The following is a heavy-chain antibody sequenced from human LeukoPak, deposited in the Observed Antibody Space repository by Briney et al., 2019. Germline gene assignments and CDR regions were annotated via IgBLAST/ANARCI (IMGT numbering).Heavy chain of an antibody. CDR3: ARAPAGYSSGWYIDY. J-gene: IGHJ4*02. V-gene: IGHV4-34*01. CDR2: INHSGST. Sequence: SETLSLTCAVYGGSFSGYYWSWIRQPPGKGLEWIGEINHSGSTNYNPSLKSRVTISVDTSKNQFSLELSSVTAADTAVYYCARAPAGYSSGWYIDYWGQGTLVTVSS. D-gene: IGHD6-19*01. CDR1: GGSFSGYY.